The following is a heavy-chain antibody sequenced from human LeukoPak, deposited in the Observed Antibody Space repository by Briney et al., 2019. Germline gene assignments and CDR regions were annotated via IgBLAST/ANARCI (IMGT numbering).Heavy chain of an antibody. CDR2: ISGDGGST. Sequence: GGSLRLSCAASGFTFDDYAMHWVRQAPGKGLEWVSLISGDGGSTYYADSVKGRFTISRDNSKNSLYLQMNSLRTEDTALYYCAKGIAVAGMLRTLDYWGQGTLVTVPS. J-gene: IGHJ4*02. CDR3: AKGIAVAGMLRTLDY. D-gene: IGHD6-19*01. CDR1: GFTFDDYA. V-gene: IGHV3-43*02.